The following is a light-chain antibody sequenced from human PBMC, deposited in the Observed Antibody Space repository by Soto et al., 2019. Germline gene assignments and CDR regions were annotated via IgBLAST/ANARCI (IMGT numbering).Light chain of an antibody. CDR3: NSYTGSSTYV. Sequence: QSLLTQPPSFSGSPGQSVAISCTGTSRDVGSYNRVSWYQQPPGAAPKLMIYEVSNRPSGVPDRFSGSKSGNTASLTISGLQAEDEADYYCNSYTGSSTYVFGTGT. V-gene: IGLV2-18*02. CDR1: SRDVGSYNR. J-gene: IGLJ1*01. CDR2: EVS.